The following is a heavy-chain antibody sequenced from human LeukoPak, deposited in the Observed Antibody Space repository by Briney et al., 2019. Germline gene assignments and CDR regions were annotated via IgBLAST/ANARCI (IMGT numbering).Heavy chain of an antibody. V-gene: IGHV3-43*02. CDR3: AKDSPTYDFWSGYYTGHFDY. J-gene: IGHJ4*02. D-gene: IGHD3-3*01. CDR1: GFTFGDYA. Sequence: GGSLRLSCAASGFTFGDYAMHWVRQAPGKGLEWVPLISGDGGSTYYADSVKGRFTISRDNSKNSLYLQMNSLRTEDTALYYCAKDSPTYDFWSGYYTGHFDYWGQGTLVTVSS. CDR2: ISGDGGST.